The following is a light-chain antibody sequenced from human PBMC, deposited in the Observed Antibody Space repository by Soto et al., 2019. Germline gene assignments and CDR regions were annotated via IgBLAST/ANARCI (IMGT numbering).Light chain of an antibody. Sequence: EIVVTQSPATLSVSPGERATLSCRASQSVRNNLAWYQQKPGQAPRLLIYSASAKATGIPARFSGSGSGTEFTLTINSLQSEDFAFYYCQQYNHWLSFGGGTKVEIK. CDR1: QSVRNN. J-gene: IGKJ4*01. CDR3: QQYNHWLS. CDR2: SAS. V-gene: IGKV3-15*01.